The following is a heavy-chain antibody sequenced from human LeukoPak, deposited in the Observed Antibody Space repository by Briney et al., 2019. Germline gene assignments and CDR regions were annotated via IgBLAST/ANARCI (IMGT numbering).Heavy chain of an antibody. Sequence: SETLSLTCTVSGGSISSGSYYWSWIRQPAGTGLEWIGRIYTSGSTNYNPSLKSRVTISVDTSKNQFSLKLSSVTAADTAVYHCARDPDGDYAYFDYWGQGTLVTVSS. CDR1: GGSISSGSYY. D-gene: IGHD4-17*01. CDR3: ARDPDGDYAYFDY. V-gene: IGHV4-61*02. J-gene: IGHJ4*02. CDR2: IYTSGST.